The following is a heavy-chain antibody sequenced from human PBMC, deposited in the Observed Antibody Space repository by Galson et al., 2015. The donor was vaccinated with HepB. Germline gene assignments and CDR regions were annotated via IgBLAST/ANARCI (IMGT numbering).Heavy chain of an antibody. CDR1: GDSVSTNSDA. V-gene: IGHV6-1*01. J-gene: IGHJ3*02. CDR3: ARGRGNALDI. CDR2: TYYRSKWYN. D-gene: IGHD1-1*01. Sequence: CAISGDSVSTNSDAWNWIRQSPSRGLEWLGRTYYRSKWYNGYALSVQSRITINPDTSKNQFSLQLNSVSPEDTAVYYCARGRGNALDIWGQGTTV.